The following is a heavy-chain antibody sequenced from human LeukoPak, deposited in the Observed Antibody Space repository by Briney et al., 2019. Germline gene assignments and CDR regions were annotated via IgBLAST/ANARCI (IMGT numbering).Heavy chain of an antibody. Sequence: GGSLRLSCAASGFTVSSNYMSWVRQAPGKGLEWVSVIYSGGSTYYADSVKGRFIISRDNFKSTLYLQMDSLKPNDTAVYYCAKDSAFYYIDVWGKGTTVIISS. CDR3: AKDSAFYYIDV. CDR1: GFTVSSNY. J-gene: IGHJ6*03. D-gene: IGHD3-10*01. V-gene: IGHV3-53*05. CDR2: IYSGGST.